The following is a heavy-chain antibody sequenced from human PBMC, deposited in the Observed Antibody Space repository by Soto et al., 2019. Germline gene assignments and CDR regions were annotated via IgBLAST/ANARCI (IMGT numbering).Heavy chain of an antibody. CDR1: GYSFTNYD. D-gene: IGHD1-26*01. V-gene: IGHV1-18*01. Sequence: QLVQSGAEVKKPGASVKVSCKASGYSFTNYDISWVRQAPGQGLEWMAWISAHNGNKHCAEKFQGRVSTTTDTSTSTAYMEVRTLKTDDTAVYYCARGLLAYFGMDVWGQGTTVTVS. CDR3: ARGLLAYFGMDV. J-gene: IGHJ6*02. CDR2: ISAHNGNK.